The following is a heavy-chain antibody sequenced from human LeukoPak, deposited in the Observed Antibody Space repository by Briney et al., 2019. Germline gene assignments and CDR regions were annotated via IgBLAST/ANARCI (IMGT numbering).Heavy chain of an antibody. CDR2: ISSSSSYI. J-gene: IGHJ4*02. D-gene: IGHD3-10*01. CDR1: GFTFSNYD. Sequence: GGSLRLSCVASGFTFSNYDMNWVRQAPGKGLGWVSFISSSSSYIYYADSVKGRFTISRDNAKNSLYLQMNSLRAEDTAVYYCARVTMVRGVIYYFDYWGQGTLVTVSS. V-gene: IGHV3-21*01. CDR3: ARVTMVRGVIYYFDY.